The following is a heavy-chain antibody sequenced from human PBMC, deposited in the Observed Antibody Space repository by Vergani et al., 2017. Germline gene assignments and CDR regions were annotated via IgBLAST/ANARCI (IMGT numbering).Heavy chain of an antibody. J-gene: IGHJ4*02. CDR2: IYPGDSDT. V-gene: IGHV5-51*01. Sequence: EVQLVQSGAEVKKPGESLKISCKGSGYSFTSYWIGWVRQMPGKGLEWMGIIYPGDSDTRYSPSFQGPFTISADKSISTAYLQWSSLKASDTAMSYGARQDSSKNPMNDYWGQGTLVTVSS. D-gene: IGHD6-13*01. CDR1: GYSFTSYW. CDR3: ARQDSSKNPMNDY.